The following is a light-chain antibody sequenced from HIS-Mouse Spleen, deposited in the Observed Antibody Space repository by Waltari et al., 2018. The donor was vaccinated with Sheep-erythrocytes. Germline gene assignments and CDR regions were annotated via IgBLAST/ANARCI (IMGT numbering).Light chain of an antibody. V-gene: IGLV1-44*01. Sequence: QSVLTQPPSASGTPGQRVTISCSGSRSNIGRNTVTWYQQLPGTAPKPLIYSNNQRPSGVPDRFSGSKSGTSASLAISGLQSEDEADYYCAAWDDSLNGYVFGTGTKVTVL. CDR2: SNN. CDR1: RSNIGRNT. J-gene: IGLJ1*01. CDR3: AAWDDSLNGYV.